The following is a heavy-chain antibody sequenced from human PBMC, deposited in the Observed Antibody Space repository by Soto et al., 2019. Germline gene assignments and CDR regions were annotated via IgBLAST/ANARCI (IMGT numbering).Heavy chain of an antibody. D-gene: IGHD6-19*01. V-gene: IGHV3-48*02. Sequence: EVQLVESGGGLVQPGGSLRLSCATSGFTFSSYSMNWVRQAPGKGLAWVSYISSSSSTIYDADSVKGRFTISRDNARNSLYLQMNSLRDEDTAVYYCARDTSGCYNFDYWGHGTLVTVPS. J-gene: IGHJ4*01. CDR1: GFTFSSYS. CDR2: ISSSSSTI. CDR3: ARDTSGCYNFDY.